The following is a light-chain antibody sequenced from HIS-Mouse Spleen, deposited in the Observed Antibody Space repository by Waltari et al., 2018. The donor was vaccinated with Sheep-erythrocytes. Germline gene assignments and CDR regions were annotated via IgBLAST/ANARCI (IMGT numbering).Light chain of an antibody. J-gene: IGLJ3*02. CDR2: EHS. Sequence: SYELTQPPSVSVSPGQTARITCSGDALPKKYAYWYQQKSGQAPVLVIYEHSKRPSGLPDGFSGSTSGTMANLTISGAQVEDEADYYCYSTDSSGNHWVFGGGTKLTVL. V-gene: IGLV3-10*01. CDR3: YSTDSSGNHWV. CDR1: ALPKKY.